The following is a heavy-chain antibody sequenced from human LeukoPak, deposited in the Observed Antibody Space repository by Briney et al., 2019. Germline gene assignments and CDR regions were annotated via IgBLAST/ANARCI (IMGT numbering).Heavy chain of an antibody. CDR1: GYTFTSYG. CDR2: ISAYNGNT. CDR3: ARAEGAGLLNFAGNWFDP. Sequence: ASVKVSCKASGYTFTSYGISWVRQAPGQGLEWMGWISAYNGNTNYAQKLQGRVTMTTDTSTSTAYMELRSLRSDDTAVYYCARAEGAGLLNFAGNWFDPWGQGTLVTVSS. D-gene: IGHD2-15*01. J-gene: IGHJ5*02. V-gene: IGHV1-18*01.